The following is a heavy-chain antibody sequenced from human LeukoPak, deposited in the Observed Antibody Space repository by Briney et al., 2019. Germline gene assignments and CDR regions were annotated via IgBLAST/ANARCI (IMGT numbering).Heavy chain of an antibody. CDR3: ARDFYYYDSSGYYLLDY. CDR2: INPNTGVT. J-gene: IGHJ4*02. CDR1: GYSFTYYY. D-gene: IGHD3-22*01. Sequence: ASVKVSCKTSGYSFTYYYIHWVRQAPGQGLDYMGWINPNTGVTKYAQKFQGRVTMTRDTSTSTAYLDLNRLRSDDTGVYYCARDFYYYDSSGYYLLDYWGQGTLVTVSS. V-gene: IGHV1-2*02.